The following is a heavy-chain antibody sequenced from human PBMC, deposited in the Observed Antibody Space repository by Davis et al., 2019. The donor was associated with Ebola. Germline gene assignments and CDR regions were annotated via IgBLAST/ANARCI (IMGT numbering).Heavy chain of an antibody. CDR3: TTDVVPAATRGVYYYYYYMDV. D-gene: IGHD2-2*01. Sequence: GGSLRLSCAASGITFSNAWMSWVRQAPGKGLEWVGRIKSKTDGGTTDYAAPVKGRFTISRDDSKNTLYLQMNSLKTEDTAVYYCTTDVVPAATRGVYYYYYYMDVWGKGTTVTVSS. V-gene: IGHV3-15*01. CDR1: GITFSNAW. CDR2: IKSKTDGGTT. J-gene: IGHJ6*03.